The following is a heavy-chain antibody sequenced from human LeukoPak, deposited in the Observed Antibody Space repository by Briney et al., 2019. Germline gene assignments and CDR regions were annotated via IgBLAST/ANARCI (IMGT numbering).Heavy chain of an antibody. V-gene: IGHV1-69*01. CDR3: ARGISGYSSSPLDY. J-gene: IGHJ4*02. D-gene: IGHD6-13*01. CDR1: GGTFSSYA. CDR2: IIPIFGTA. Sequence: SVKVSCKASGGTFSSYAISWVGRAPGQGLEWMGGIIPIFGTANYAQKFQGRVTITADESTSTAYMELSSLRSEDTAVYYCARGISGYSSSPLDYWGQGTLVTVSS.